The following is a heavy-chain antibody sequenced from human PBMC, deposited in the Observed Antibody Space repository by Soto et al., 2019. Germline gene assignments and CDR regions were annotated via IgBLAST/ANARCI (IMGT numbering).Heavy chain of an antibody. Sequence: ASVKVSCKASGYTFTGYYMHWVRQAPGQGLEWMGWINPNSGGTNYAQKFQGRVTMTRDTSISTAYMELSRLRSDDTAVYYCARDRGYSFSYYFDYWGQGTLVTVSS. CDR2: INPNSGGT. CDR3: ARDRGYSFSYYFDY. V-gene: IGHV1-2*02. D-gene: IGHD5-18*01. J-gene: IGHJ4*02. CDR1: GYTFTGYY.